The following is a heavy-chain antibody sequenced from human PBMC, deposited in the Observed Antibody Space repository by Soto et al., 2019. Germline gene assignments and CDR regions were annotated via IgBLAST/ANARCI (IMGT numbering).Heavy chain of an antibody. CDR2: INPSGGST. Sequence: ASAKVSCKASGYTFTSYYIHSVRQAPGQGLEWMGIINPSGGSTTYAQKFQGRVTMTRDTSTSTVYMELSSLRSEDTAVYYCTRAPSYGAFDIWGQGTMVTVSS. D-gene: IGHD4-17*01. J-gene: IGHJ3*02. CDR3: TRAPSYGAFDI. CDR1: GYTFTSYY. V-gene: IGHV1-46*03.